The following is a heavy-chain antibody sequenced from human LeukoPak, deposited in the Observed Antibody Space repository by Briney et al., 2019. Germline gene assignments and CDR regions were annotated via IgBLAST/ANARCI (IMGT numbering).Heavy chain of an antibody. CDR1: GFTFSTNS. Sequence: GGSLRLSCAASGFTFSTNSMNWVRQAPGKGLEWVSYISDSGTTINYADFVKGRFTISRDNAKNSLYLQMNSLRAEDTAVYYCARDWYGDSGYWGQGTLVTVSS. CDR3: ARDWYGDSGY. J-gene: IGHJ4*02. CDR2: ISDSGTTI. V-gene: IGHV3-48*01. D-gene: IGHD4-17*01.